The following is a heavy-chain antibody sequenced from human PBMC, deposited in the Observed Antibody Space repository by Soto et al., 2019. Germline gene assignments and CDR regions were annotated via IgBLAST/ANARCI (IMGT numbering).Heavy chain of an antibody. CDR3: ARGKRYSSSYGAGKKYYYYGMDV. CDR2: INHSGST. D-gene: IGHD6-13*01. CDR1: GGSFSGYY. V-gene: IGHV4-34*01. J-gene: IGHJ6*02. Sequence: SETLSLTCAVYGGSFSGYYWSWIRQPPGKGLEWIGEINHSGSTNYNPSLKSRVTISVDTSKNQFSLKLSSVTAADTAVYYCARGKRYSSSYGAGKKYYYYGMDVWGQGNTVTVSS.